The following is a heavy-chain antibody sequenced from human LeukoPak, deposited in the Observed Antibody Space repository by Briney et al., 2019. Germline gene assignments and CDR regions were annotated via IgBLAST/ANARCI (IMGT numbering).Heavy chain of an antibody. CDR3: ASNGYTSGYYLGEDYSYMDV. CDR2: ISYDGSNK. V-gene: IGHV3-30*04. D-gene: IGHD6-19*01. CDR1: GFTFSGYS. Sequence: GGSLRLSCAASGFTFSGYSMHWVRQAPGKGLEWVAVISYDGSNKYYADSVKGRFTISRDNSKNTLYLQMNSLRAEDTAVYYCASNGYTSGYYLGEDYSYMDVWGRGTTVTVSS. J-gene: IGHJ6*03.